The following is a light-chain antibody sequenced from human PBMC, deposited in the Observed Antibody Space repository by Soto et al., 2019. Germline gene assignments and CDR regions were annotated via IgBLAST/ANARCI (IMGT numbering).Light chain of an antibody. CDR2: AAS. V-gene: IGKV1-5*01. J-gene: IGKJ2*01. CDR1: QSISSW. Sequence: DIQMTQSPFTLSASVGDRVTITCRASQSISSWLAWYQQKPGKAPKVLISAASSLQIGVPSRFSGSGSGTEFTLTINSLQPDDFATYYCQQYHRYPVTFGQGTKLDIK. CDR3: QQYHRYPVT.